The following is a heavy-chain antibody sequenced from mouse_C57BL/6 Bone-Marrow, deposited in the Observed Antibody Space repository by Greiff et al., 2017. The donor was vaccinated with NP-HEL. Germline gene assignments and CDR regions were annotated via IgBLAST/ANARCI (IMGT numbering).Heavy chain of an antibody. V-gene: IGHV5-6*02. Sequence: EVKLVESGGDLVKPGGSLKLSCAASGFTFSSYGMSWVRQTPDKRLEWVATISSGGSYTYYPDSVKGRSTISRDNAKNTLYLQMSSLKSEDTAMYYWASPYDYDVAWFAYWGQGTLVTVSA. J-gene: IGHJ3*01. CDR3: ASPYDYDVAWFAY. CDR1: GFTFSSYG. D-gene: IGHD2-4*01. CDR2: ISSGGSYT.